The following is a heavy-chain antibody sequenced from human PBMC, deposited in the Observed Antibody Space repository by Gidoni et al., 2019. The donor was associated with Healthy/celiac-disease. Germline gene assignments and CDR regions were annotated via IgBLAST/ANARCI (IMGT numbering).Heavy chain of an antibody. CDR2: ISSSSSTI. V-gene: IGHV3-48*01. Sequence: EVQLVESGGGLVQPGRSLRLSCTASGFTFSSYSMTWGRQAPGKGLEWVSYISSSSSTIYYADSVKGRFTISRDNAKNSLYLQMNSLRAEDTAVYYCARGGQQWLRYYYYGMDVWGQGTTVTVSS. CDR1: GFTFSSYS. CDR3: ARGGQQWLRYYYYGMDV. D-gene: IGHD6-19*01. J-gene: IGHJ6*02.